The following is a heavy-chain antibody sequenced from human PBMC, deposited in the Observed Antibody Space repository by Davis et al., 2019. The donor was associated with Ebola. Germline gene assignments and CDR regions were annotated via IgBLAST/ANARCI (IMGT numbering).Heavy chain of an antibody. CDR1: GFIFRNYV. J-gene: IGHJ4*02. Sequence: GGSLRLSCETSGFIFRNYVMSWVRQAPGKGLEWVSTFGTGGDTYYADSVKGRFAISRDNSRGTLYLQMNSLRVEDTAVYYCARLVVLGYCSGGSCYSGSHFDYWGQGTLVTVSS. V-gene: IGHV3-23*01. CDR2: FGTGGDT. CDR3: ARLVVLGYCSGGSCYSGSHFDY. D-gene: IGHD2-15*01.